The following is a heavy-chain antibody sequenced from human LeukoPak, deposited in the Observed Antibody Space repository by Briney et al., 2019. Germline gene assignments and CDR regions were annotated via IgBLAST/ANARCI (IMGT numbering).Heavy chain of an antibody. V-gene: IGHV3-64*01. Sequence: GGSLRLSCATSGFTLTNFAMHWVRQAPGKGLEYVSAMSSDGGTTYYANSVKGRFTMSRDKSKNAVFLQMGSLRPDDMAVYYCARGGSLSAYDSWGQGTLVTVSS. D-gene: IGHD2/OR15-2a*01. CDR2: MSSDGGTT. CDR1: GFTLTNFA. J-gene: IGHJ4*02. CDR3: ARGGSLSAYDS.